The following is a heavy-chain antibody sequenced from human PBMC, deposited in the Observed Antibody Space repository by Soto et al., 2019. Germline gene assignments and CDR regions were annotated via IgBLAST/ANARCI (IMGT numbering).Heavy chain of an antibody. D-gene: IGHD1-26*01. V-gene: IGHV3-66*01. CDR3: ARDHSGYYYYGMDV. CDR1: GFTVSSNY. Sequence: GGSLRLSCAASGFTVSSNYMSWVRQAPGKGLEWVSVIYSGGSTYYADSVKGRFTISRDNSKNTLYLQMNSLRAEDTAVYYWARDHSGYYYYGMDVWGQGTTVTVSS. J-gene: IGHJ6*02. CDR2: IYSGGST.